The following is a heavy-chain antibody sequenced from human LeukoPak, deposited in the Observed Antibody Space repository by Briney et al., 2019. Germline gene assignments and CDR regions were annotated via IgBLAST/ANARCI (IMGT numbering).Heavy chain of an antibody. Sequence: GGSLRLSCAASGFTFSDYYMSWIRQAPGKGLEWVSYISSTSGRTTYYADSAKGRFTISRDNAKNSLYLQMNSLRAEDTAVYYCAIKRSYYYDSGSYYAGWGQGTLVTVSS. CDR3: AIKRSYYYDSGSYYAG. CDR2: ISSTSGRTT. CDR1: GFTFSDYY. V-gene: IGHV3-11*01. D-gene: IGHD3-10*01. J-gene: IGHJ4*02.